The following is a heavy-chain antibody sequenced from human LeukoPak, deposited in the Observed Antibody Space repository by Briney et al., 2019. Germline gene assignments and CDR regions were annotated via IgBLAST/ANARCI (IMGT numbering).Heavy chain of an antibody. V-gene: IGHV3-30-3*01. J-gene: IGHJ4*02. CDR2: ISYDGSNK. Sequence: GGSLRLSCAASGFTFSSYAMHWVRQAPGKGLEWVAVISYDGSNKYYADSVKGRFTISRDNSKNTLYLQMNSLRAEDTAVYYCAKGKLSPPYYYDSSGYSYYFDYWGQGTLVTVSS. D-gene: IGHD3-22*01. CDR3: AKGKLSPPYYYDSSGYSYYFDY. CDR1: GFTFSSYA.